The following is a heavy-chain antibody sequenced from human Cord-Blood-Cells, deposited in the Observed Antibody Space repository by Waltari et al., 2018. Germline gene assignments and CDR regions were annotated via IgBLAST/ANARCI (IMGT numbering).Heavy chain of an antibody. CDR1: GGSFSGYS. CDR3: ARGVGTMVRGVIDY. CDR2: INHSGST. J-gene: IGHJ4*02. D-gene: IGHD3-10*01. Sequence: QVQLQQWGAGLLKPSETLSLTCAVYGGSFSGYSGSWIRQPPGKGLEWIGEINHSGSTNYNPSLKSRVTISVDTSKNQFSLKLSSVTAADTAVYYCARGVGTMVRGVIDYWGQGTLVTVSS. V-gene: IGHV4-34*01.